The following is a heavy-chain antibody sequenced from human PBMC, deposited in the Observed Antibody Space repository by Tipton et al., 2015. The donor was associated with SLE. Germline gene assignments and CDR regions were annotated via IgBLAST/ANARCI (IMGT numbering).Heavy chain of an antibody. CDR3: AKRTADYWYFDL. CDR2: ISGSGGST. J-gene: IGHJ2*01. Sequence: GSLRLSCAASGFTFSSYAMSWVRQAPGKGLEWVSAISGSGGSTYYADSVKGRFTISRDNSKNTLYLQMNSLRAEDTAVYYCAKRTADYWYFDLWGRGTLVTVSS. D-gene: IGHD1-1*01. CDR1: GFTFSSYA. V-gene: IGHV3-23*01.